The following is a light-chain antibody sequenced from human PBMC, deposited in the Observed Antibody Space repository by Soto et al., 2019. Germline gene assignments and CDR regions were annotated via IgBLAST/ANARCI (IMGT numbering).Light chain of an antibody. Sequence: EIVLKQSPGTLSLSPGERATLSCRASQSVSSSYLAWYQQKPGQAPRLLIYGASSRATGIPDRFSGSGSVTDFTLTISRLEPEDFAVYYCQQYGSSSTFGGGTKVEIK. V-gene: IGKV3-20*01. J-gene: IGKJ4*01. CDR1: QSVSSSY. CDR3: QQYGSSST. CDR2: GAS.